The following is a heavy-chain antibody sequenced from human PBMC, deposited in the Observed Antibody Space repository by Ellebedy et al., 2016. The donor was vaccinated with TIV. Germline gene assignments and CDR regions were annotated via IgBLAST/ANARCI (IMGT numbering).Heavy chain of an antibody. Sequence: GESLKISCTASGFSFSFYGMNWVRQTPEKGLEWVSYISVSSDSISYADFVKGRFNISRDNAKNSLYLQMNTLRAEDTAVYYCVRFYGTYCDYWGQGTLVTVSS. D-gene: IGHD1-26*01. V-gene: IGHV3-48*01. J-gene: IGHJ4*02. CDR2: ISVSSDSI. CDR3: VRFYGTYCDY. CDR1: GFSFSFYG.